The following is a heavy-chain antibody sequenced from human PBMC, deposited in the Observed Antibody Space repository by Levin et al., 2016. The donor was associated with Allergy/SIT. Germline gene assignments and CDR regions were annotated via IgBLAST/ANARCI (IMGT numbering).Heavy chain of an antibody. V-gene: IGHV1-46*01. J-gene: IGHJ5*02. D-gene: IGHD3-3*01. CDR3: ARDPRMSITTWPFFDP. CDR2: INPSGGSA. Sequence: ASVKVSCKASGYTFTNYYMHWVRQAPGQGLEWMGIINPSGGSATYAQKFQGRVTMTRDTSTTTVYMELSSLRSEDTALYYCARDPRMSITTWPFFDPWGQGTLVTISS. CDR1: GYTFTNYY.